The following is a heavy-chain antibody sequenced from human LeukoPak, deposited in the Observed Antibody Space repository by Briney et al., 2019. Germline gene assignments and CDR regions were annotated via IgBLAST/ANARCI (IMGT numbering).Heavy chain of an antibody. CDR3: AKPIHGGYDY. D-gene: IGHD5-12*01. CDR2: IWYDGSNK. Sequence: SGGSLRLSCAASGFTFSSYGMHWVRQTPGKGLEWVAVIWYDGSNKYYADSVKGRFTISRDNSKNTLYLQMNSLRAKDTAVYYCAKPIHGGYDYWGQGTLVTVSS. J-gene: IGHJ4*02. CDR1: GFTFSSYG. V-gene: IGHV3-33*06.